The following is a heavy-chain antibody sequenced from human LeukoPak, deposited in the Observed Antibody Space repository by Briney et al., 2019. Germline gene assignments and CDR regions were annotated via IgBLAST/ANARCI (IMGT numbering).Heavy chain of an antibody. CDR1: GGSFSGYY. D-gene: IGHD2-15*01. Sequence: SETLSLTCAVYGGSFSGYYWSWIRQPPGKGLEWIGEINHSGITNYNPSLKSRVTISVDTSKNQFSLKLSSVTAADTAVYYCAREHCSGGSCYSIYYYYYMDVWGKGTTVTVSS. CDR3: AREHCSGGSCYSIYYYYYMDV. CDR2: INHSGIT. V-gene: IGHV4-34*01. J-gene: IGHJ6*03.